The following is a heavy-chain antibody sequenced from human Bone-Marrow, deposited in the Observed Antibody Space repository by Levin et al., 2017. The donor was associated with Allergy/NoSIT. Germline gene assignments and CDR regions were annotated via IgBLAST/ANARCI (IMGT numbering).Heavy chain of an antibody. V-gene: IGHV4-59*01. CDR1: GGSISSYY. D-gene: IGHD3-10*01. CDR3: ARVTGREGIHFDY. CDR2: IYYSGST. Sequence: SETLSLTCTVSGGSISSYYWSWIRQPPGKGLEWIGYIYYSGSTNYNPSLKSRVTISVDTSKNQFSLKLSSVTAADTAVYYCARVTGREGIHFDYWGQGTLVTVSS. J-gene: IGHJ4*02.